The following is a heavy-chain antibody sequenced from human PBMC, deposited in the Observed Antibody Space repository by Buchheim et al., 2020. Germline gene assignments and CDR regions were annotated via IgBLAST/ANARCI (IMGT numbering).Heavy chain of an antibody. Sequence: EVQLLESGGGLVQPGGSLRLSCAASRFTFSSYAMSWVRQGPGKGLEWVSTISGSGDYTYYADSVKGRFTISRDNSKNKLSLQMNSLRADDPAVYYCAKDGGSIAAAGMGVDYCRHG. CDR2: ISGSGDYT. CDR1: RFTFSSYA. D-gene: IGHD6-13*01. V-gene: IGHV3-23*01. J-gene: IGHJ4*01. CDR3: AKDGGSIAAAGMGVDY.